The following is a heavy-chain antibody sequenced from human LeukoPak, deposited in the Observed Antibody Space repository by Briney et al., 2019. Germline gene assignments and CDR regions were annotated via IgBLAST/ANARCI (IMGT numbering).Heavy chain of an antibody. D-gene: IGHD6-6*01. J-gene: IGHJ5*02. CDR1: GGSISSGGYS. Sequence: PSETLSLTCTVSGGSISSGGYSWIWIRQHPGKGLVWIRYIYFSGSTYYNPSLKSRVTISADTSKNQFSLRLSSVTAADTAVYYCARDGGYSSSSLFFQFNWFDPWGQGTLVTVSS. V-gene: IGHV4-31*03. CDR3: ARDGGYSSSSLFFQFNWFDP. CDR2: IYFSGST.